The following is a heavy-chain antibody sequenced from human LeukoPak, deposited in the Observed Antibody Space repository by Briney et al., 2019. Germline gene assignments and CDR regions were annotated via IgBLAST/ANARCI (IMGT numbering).Heavy chain of an antibody. CDR2: VNSDGSAT. Sequence: GRSLRPSCAASGFTFTAYWMHWVRQAPGKGLVWVSRVNSDGSATTYADSVKGRFTISRDNAKNTLYLQMNGLRAEDTAMYYCATGFTTGRAFDIWGQGTMVTVSS. CDR3: ATGFTTGRAFDI. CDR1: GFTFTAYW. J-gene: IGHJ3*02. V-gene: IGHV3-74*01. D-gene: IGHD3-10*01.